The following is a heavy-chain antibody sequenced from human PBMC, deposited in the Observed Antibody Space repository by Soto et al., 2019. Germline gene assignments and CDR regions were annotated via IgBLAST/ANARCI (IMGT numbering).Heavy chain of an antibody. D-gene: IGHD3-16*01. CDR1: GFSFSGSW. CDR3: ASLGRHG. J-gene: IGHJ6*02. V-gene: IGHV3-7*01. CDR2: IKEDGSEK. Sequence: GGSLRLSCAASGFSFSGSWMDWVRQAPGKGPEWVANIKEDGSEKNYVDSVKGRSTISRDNAKNSLYLQMNSLRAEDTAVYYCASLGRHGWGQGTTVTVSS.